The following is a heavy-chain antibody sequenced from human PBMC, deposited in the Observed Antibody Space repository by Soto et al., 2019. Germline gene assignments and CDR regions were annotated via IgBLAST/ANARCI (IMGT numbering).Heavy chain of an antibody. J-gene: IGHJ4*02. CDR1: GFTFSSHS. D-gene: IGHD3-16*02. CDR2: ISGSGGST. Sequence: PGVSLRLSCAVSGFTFSSHSMSWVRQTPGKGLEWVSAISGSGGSTYYADSVKGRFTISRDNSKNTLYLQMNSLRAEDTAVYYCAKPMITFGGVIAGLDYWGQGTLVTVSS. V-gene: IGHV3-23*01. CDR3: AKPMITFGGVIAGLDY.